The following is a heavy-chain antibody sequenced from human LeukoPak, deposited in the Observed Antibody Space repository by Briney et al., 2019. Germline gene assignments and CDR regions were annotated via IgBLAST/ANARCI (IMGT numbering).Heavy chain of an antibody. Sequence: NSSETLSLTCTVSGGSISSYYWSLIRQPPGKGLEWIGDIYYSGSTNYNPSLKSRVTISVDTSKNQFSLKLSSVTAADTAVYYCARDQPYYDYVWGSFYAFDIWGQGTMVTVSS. V-gene: IGHV4-59*01. D-gene: IGHD3-16*01. J-gene: IGHJ3*02. CDR3: ARDQPYYDYVWGSFYAFDI. CDR1: GGSISSYY. CDR2: IYYSGST.